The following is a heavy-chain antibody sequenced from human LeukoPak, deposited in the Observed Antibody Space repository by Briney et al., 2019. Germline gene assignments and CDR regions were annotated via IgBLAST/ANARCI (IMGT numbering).Heavy chain of an antibody. V-gene: IGHV4-4*07. CDR3: ARDIGLRGYYYYMDV. J-gene: IGHJ6*03. CDR1: GASISSYY. CDR2: IYTSGST. Sequence: PSETLSLTCTVSGASISSYYWSWIRQPAGKGLEWIGRIYTSGSTNSNPSLKSRVTMSVDTSKNQFSLNPSSVTAADTAVYYCARDIGLRGYYYYMDVWGKGTTVTVSS. D-gene: IGHD3-16*01.